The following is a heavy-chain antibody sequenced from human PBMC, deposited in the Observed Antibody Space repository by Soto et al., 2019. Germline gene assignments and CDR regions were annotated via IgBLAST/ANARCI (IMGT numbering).Heavy chain of an antibody. V-gene: IGHV3-30*03. J-gene: IGHJ6*02. CDR2: ILHDGSAE. CDR1: GFTFANCD. CDR3: ARSRDGYSFYFYYGMDV. Sequence: PGGSLRLSCAASGFTFANCDMHWVRQAPGKGLEWMALILHDGSAEYYADSVKGRFTISRDNSKSTLYLQVNSLSAEDTGVYYCARSRDGYSFYFYYGMDVWGQGTTVTVSS. D-gene: IGHD4-4*01.